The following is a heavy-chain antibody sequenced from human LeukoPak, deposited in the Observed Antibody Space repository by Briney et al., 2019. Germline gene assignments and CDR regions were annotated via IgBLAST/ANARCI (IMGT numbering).Heavy chain of an antibody. J-gene: IGHJ5*02. D-gene: IGHD3-3*01. Sequence: ASVKVSCKASGYTFTKYYMHWVRQAPGQGLEWMGIINPSGGSTSYAQKFQGRVTMTRDMSTSTVYMELSSLRSEDTAVYYCARELQTYYDFWSGYFGWFDPWGQGTLVTVSS. CDR2: INPSGGST. CDR3: ARELQTYYDFWSGYFGWFDP. CDR1: GYTFTKYY. V-gene: IGHV1-46*01.